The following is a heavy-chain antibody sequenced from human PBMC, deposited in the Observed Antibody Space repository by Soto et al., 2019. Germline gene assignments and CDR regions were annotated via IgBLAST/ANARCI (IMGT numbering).Heavy chain of an antibody. CDR3: AKTKSRSPLPGNFEQ. CDR2: ISGSGGST. V-gene: IGHV3-23*01. J-gene: IGHJ4*02. Sequence: EVQLLESGGGLVQPGGSLRLSCAASGFTFSSYAMSWVRQAPGKGLEWVSAISGSGGSTYYADSVKGRFTISRDNSKNPLYLEMNSLRGQDKAVYYCAKTKSRSPLPGNFEQLGQGTLVTVSS. D-gene: IGHD3-10*01. CDR1: GFTFSSYA.